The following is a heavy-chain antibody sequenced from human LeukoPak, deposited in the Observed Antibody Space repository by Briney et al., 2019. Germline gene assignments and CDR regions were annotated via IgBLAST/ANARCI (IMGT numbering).Heavy chain of an antibody. CDR2: INHSGST. CDR3: ARGHSGEFDY. CDR1: GGSFSGYY. Sequence: PSETLSLTCAVYGGSFSGYYWSWIRQPPGKGLEWIGEINHSGSTNYNPSLKSRVTISVDTSKNQFSLKLSSVTAADTAVYYCARGHSGEFDYWGQGTLVTVSS. J-gene: IGHJ4*02. D-gene: IGHD6-25*01. V-gene: IGHV4-34*01.